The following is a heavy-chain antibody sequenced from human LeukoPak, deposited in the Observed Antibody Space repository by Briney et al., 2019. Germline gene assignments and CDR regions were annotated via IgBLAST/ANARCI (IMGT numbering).Heavy chain of an antibody. CDR1: GFTFSSYG. D-gene: IGHD6-13*01. V-gene: IGHV3-33*01. CDR2: IWYDGSNK. Sequence: PGGSLRLSCAASGFTFSSYGMHWVRQAPGKGLEWVAVIWYDGSNKYYADSAKGRFTISRDNSKNTLYLQMNSLRAEDTAVYYCARGKQQLVRGNYYGMDVWGQGTTVIVSS. CDR3: ARGKQQLVRGNYYGMDV. J-gene: IGHJ6*02.